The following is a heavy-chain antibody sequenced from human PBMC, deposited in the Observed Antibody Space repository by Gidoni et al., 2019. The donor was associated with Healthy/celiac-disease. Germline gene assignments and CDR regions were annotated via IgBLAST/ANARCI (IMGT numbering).Heavy chain of an antibody. J-gene: IGHJ4*02. CDR3: AKVGTEPFDY. CDR1: GFTFRSYG. V-gene: IGHV3-30*18. Sequence: QVQLVEYGGGVVQPGRSLRLSCAASGFTFRSYGLHSVSQAPCKGLAWVAIISYDGSNKYYADSVKGRFTISRDNSKNTLYLQMNSLRAEDTAVYYCAKVGTEPFDYWGQGTLVTVSS. CDR2: ISYDGSNK.